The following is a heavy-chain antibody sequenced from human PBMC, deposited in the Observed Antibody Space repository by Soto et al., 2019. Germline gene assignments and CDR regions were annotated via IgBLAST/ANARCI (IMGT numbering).Heavy chain of an antibody. V-gene: IGHV3-7*01. CDR3: XXXXXXXXXXXXXEV. CDR2: VNQDATEK. CDR1: GFTFRXYX. Sequence: EVQLVESGGGLVQPGGSLRLSCAASGFTFRXYXXXXXXXXXXXXXXXVANVNQDATEKYFVDSVRGRFSISRDNXXXXXXXXXXXXXXXXXXXXXXXXXXXXXXXXXXXEVWGQGTLVTVSS. J-gene: IGHJ4*02.